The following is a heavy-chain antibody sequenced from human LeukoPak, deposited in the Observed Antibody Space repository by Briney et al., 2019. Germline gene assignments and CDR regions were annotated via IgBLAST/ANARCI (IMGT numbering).Heavy chain of an antibody. CDR3: ATLSWSSGYSFDY. D-gene: IGHD3-22*01. Sequence: SVKVSCKASGGTFSSYAISWVRQAPGQGLEWMGGIIPIFGTANYAQKFQGRVTITADKSTSTAYMELSSLRSEDTAVYYCATLSWSSGYSFDYWGQGTLVTVSS. J-gene: IGHJ4*02. CDR2: IIPIFGTA. V-gene: IGHV1-69*06. CDR1: GGTFSSYA.